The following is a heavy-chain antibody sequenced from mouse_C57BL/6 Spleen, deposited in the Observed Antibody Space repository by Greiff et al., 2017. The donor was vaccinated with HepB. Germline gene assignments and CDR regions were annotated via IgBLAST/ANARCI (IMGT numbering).Heavy chain of an antibody. CDR3: TTGGFITTVVATDWYFDV. D-gene: IGHD1-1*01. Sequence: VQLPQSGAELVRPGASVKLSCTASGFNIKDDYMHWVKQRPEQGLAWIGWIDPENGDTEYASKFQGKATITADTSSNTAYLQLSSLTSEDTAVYYCTTGGFITTVVATDWYFDVWGTGTTVTVSS. J-gene: IGHJ1*03. V-gene: IGHV14-4*01. CDR1: GFNIKDDY. CDR2: IDPENGDT.